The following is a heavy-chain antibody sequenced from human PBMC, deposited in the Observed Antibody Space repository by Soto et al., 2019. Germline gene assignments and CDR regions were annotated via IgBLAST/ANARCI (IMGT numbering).Heavy chain of an antibody. CDR3: AKDRNDGDPRVFDI. CDR2: ISYDGSNK. V-gene: IGHV3-30*18. Sequence: QVRLVESGGGVVQPGRSLRLSCAASGFTFSSYGMHWVRQAPGKGLEWVAVISYDGSNKYYADSVKGRFTISRDNSKNTLYLQMNSLRAEDTAVYYCAKDRNDGDPRVFDIWGQGTMVTVSS. J-gene: IGHJ3*02. CDR1: GFTFSSYG. D-gene: IGHD4-17*01.